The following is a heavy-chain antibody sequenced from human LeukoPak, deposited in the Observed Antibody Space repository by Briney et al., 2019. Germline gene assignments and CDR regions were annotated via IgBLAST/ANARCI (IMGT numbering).Heavy chain of an antibody. CDR3: SRELGRSYFDY. D-gene: IGHD2-15*01. J-gene: IGHJ4*02. V-gene: IGHV1-24*01. CDR1: GYTLTELS. Sequence: ASVKVSCKVSGYTLTELSMHWVRQAPGKGLEWMGGFDPEDGETIYAQKFQGRVTMTSDTSTSTVYMELSSLRSEDTAVYYCSRELGRSYFDYWGQGTLVTVSS. CDR2: FDPEDGET.